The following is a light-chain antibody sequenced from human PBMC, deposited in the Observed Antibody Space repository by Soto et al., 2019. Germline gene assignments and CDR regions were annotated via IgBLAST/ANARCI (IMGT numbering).Light chain of an antibody. V-gene: IGKV3-20*01. CDR2: GAS. J-gene: IGKJ1*01. Sequence: EIVLTQSPGTLSLSPGERATLSCRASESVNSRYLAWYQQKPGQAPRLLIYGASSRATGIPDRFSGSGSGTDFTLTISRLEPEDFVVYYCQQYGSSRTFGQGTKVDIK. CDR3: QQYGSSRT. CDR1: ESVNSRY.